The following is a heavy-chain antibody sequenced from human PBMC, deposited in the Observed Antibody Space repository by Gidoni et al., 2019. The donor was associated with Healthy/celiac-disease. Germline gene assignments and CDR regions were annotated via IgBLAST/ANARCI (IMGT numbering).Heavy chain of an antibody. J-gene: IGHJ6*02. D-gene: IGHD3-22*01. Sequence: QVQLVESGGGVVQPGRSLRLSCAASGFTFSSYGMHWVRQAPGKGLEWVAVIWEDGRNKYYADSVKGRFTISRDNSKNTLYLQRNRLRAEDTAVYYWAREENYYDSSGPYGMDVWGQGTTVTVSS. CDR3: AREENYYDSSGPYGMDV. V-gene: IGHV3-33*01. CDR1: GFTFSSYG. CDR2: IWEDGRNK.